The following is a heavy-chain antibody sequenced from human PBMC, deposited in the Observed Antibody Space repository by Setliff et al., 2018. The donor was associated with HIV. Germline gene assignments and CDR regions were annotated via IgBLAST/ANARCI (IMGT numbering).Heavy chain of an antibody. CDR2: MHNGGST. CDR3: ARHMEIYYYYMDV. V-gene: IGHV4-39*01. CDR1: AGSISSTYY. J-gene: IGHJ6*03. D-gene: IGHD1-1*01. Sequence: SETMSLTCAVAAGSISSTYYWAWIRQAPGPGLEWSATMHNGGSTHYNTSLKRRVTMSVDTSKNQFSLKLSSVTAADTAVYYCARHMEIYYYYMDVWGKGTTVTVSS.